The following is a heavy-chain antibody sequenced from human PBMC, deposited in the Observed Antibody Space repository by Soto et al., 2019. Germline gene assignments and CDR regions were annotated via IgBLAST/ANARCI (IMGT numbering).Heavy chain of an antibody. J-gene: IGHJ3*02. CDR2: IYYSGST. V-gene: IGHV4-59*08. CDR3: ARLSVVYDAFDI. Sequence: SETLSLTCTVSGGSISSYYWSWIRQPPGKGLEWIGFIYYSGSTNYNPSLKSRVTISVDTSKNQFSLKLSSVTAADTAVYYCARLSVVYDAFDIWGQGTMVTV. D-gene: IGHD1-20*01. CDR1: GGSISSYY.